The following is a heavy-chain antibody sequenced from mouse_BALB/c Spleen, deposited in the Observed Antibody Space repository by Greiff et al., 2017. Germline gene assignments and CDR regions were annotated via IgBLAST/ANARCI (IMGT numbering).Heavy chain of an antibody. V-gene: IGHV5-12-1*01. CDR2: ISSGGGST. CDR1: GFAFSSYD. CDR3: ARQLYGSSYGYYAMDY. Sequence: DVKLVESGGGLVKPGGSLKLSCAASGFAFSSYDMSWVRQTPEKRLEWVAYISSGGGSTYYPDTVKGRFTISRDNAKNTLYLQMSSLKSEDTAMYYCARQLYGSSYGYYAMDYWGQGTSVTVSS. J-gene: IGHJ4*01. D-gene: IGHD1-1*01.